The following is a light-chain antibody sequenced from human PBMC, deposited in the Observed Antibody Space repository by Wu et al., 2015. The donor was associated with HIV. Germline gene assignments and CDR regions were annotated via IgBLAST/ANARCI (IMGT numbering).Light chain of an antibody. CDR2: AAS. J-gene: IGKJ5*01. Sequence: DIVLTQSPGTLSLSPGEGVTLSCRASQSVSSGYLAWYQHKPGQAPRLLIYAASSRATGIPDRFTGSGSGTDFALTISRPEPEDFAVYYCQQRSNWPITFGQGTRLEIK. CDR1: QSVSSGY. V-gene: IGKV3D-20*02. CDR3: QQRSNWPIT.